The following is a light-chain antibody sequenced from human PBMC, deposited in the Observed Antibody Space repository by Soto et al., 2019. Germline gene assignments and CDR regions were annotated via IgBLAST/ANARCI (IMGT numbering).Light chain of an antibody. J-gene: IGKJ1*01. V-gene: IGKV1-39*01. Sequence: DIQMTQSPSSLSAPVGDRVTITCRASQSIVTYLNWYLQKPGKAHKLLIYAASNLQSGVPSRFSGSGSGTDFTLTISSLQPEDFATYFCQQSYSTPTWTFGQGTKVDIK. CDR2: AAS. CDR1: QSIVTY. CDR3: QQSYSTPTWT.